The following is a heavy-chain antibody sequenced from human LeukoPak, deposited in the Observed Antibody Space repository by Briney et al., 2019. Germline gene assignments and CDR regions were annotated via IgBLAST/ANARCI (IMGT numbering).Heavy chain of an antibody. CDR3: ARGRYSYGQDMYDP. Sequence: GGSLRLSCAASGFSVDDYAMHWVRHAPGTGLDLVSGIRWNSGSKGYADSVKGLFTISRDNAKNSLYLQMNSLRAEDTALYYCARGRYSYGQDMYDPWGQGTLVTVSS. CDR1: GFSVDDYA. CDR2: IRWNSGSK. J-gene: IGHJ5*02. V-gene: IGHV3-9*01. D-gene: IGHD5-18*01.